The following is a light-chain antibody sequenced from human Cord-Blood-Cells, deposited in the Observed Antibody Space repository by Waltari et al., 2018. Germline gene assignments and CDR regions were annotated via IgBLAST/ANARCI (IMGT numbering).Light chain of an antibody. CDR1: SNDVGGYNS. Sequence: QSALTQPRSVSGSPGQPVTLPCTGTSNDVGGYNSVSWYQQHPGKAPKLMIYDVSKRPSGVPDRFSGSKSGNTASLTISGLQAEDEADYYCCSYAGSYVFGTGTKVTVL. V-gene: IGLV2-11*01. CDR2: DVS. J-gene: IGLJ1*01. CDR3: CSYAGSYV.